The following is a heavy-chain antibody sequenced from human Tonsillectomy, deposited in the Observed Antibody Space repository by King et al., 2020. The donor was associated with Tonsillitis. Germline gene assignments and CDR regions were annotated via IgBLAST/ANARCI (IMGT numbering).Heavy chain of an antibody. J-gene: IGHJ4*02. D-gene: IGHD3-22*01. V-gene: IGHV3-21*01. Sequence: EMQLVQSGGGLVKPGGSLRLSCAASGFTFSSYSMNWVRQAPGKGLEWVSSISSSSSYIYYADSVKGRFTISRDNAKNSLYLQMNSLRAEDTAVYYCARDNYYDSSGYILYPDYWGQGTLVTVSS. CDR1: GFTFSSYS. CDR2: ISSSSSYI. CDR3: ARDNYYDSSGYILYPDY.